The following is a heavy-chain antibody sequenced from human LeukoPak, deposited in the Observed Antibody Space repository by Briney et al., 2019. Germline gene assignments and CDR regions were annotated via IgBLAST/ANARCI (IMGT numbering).Heavy chain of an antibody. CDR3: AKEDSNGWYFFDY. D-gene: IGHD6-19*01. CDR1: GFTFSSYN. V-gene: IGHV3-21*01. CDR2: ISSSSSYI. J-gene: IGHJ4*02. Sequence: GGSLRLSCAASGFTFSSYNINWVRQAPGKGLEWVSSISSSSSYIYYADSVKGRFTTSRDNVKNSLYLQMHSLRAEDTAVYYCAKEDSNGWYFFDYWGQGTLVTVSS.